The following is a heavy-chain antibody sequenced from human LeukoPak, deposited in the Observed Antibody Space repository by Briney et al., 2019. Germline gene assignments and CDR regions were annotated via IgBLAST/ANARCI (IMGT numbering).Heavy chain of an antibody. V-gene: IGHV3-21*01. J-gene: IGHJ4*02. CDR1: GFTFSSYS. Sequence: GGSLRLSCAASGFTFSSYSMNWVRQAPGKGLEWVSSISSSSSYIYYADSVKGRFTISRDNAKNSLYLQMNSLRAEDTAVYYCARDGKYDFWSGYCLDYWGQGTLVTVSS. CDR2: ISSSSSYI. D-gene: IGHD3-3*01. CDR3: ARDGKYDFWSGYCLDY.